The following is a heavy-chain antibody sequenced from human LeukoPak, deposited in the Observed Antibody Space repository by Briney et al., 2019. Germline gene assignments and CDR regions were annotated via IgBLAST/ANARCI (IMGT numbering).Heavy chain of an antibody. V-gene: IGHV3-48*01. CDR3: ARRVMAGSYYYYYYMDV. D-gene: IGHD3-16*01. Sequence: GGSLRLSCAASGFTFSSYSMNWVRQAPGKGLEWVSYISSSSSTIYYADSVKGRFTISRDNAKNSLYLQMNSLRAEDTAVYYCARRVMAGSYYYYYYMDVWGKGTTVTVSS. J-gene: IGHJ6*03. CDR2: ISSSSSTI. CDR1: GFTFSSYS.